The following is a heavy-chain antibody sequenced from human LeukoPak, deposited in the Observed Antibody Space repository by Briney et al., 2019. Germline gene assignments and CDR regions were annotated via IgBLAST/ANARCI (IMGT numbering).Heavy chain of an antibody. CDR2: IYYSGST. CDR1: GGSISSYY. CDR3: ASWDCSGGSCRDY. V-gene: IGHV4-59*01. Sequence: SETLSLTCTVSGGSISSYYWSWIRQPLGKGLEWIGYIYYSGSTNYNPSLKSRVTISVDTSKNQFSLKLSSVTAADTAVYYCASWDCSGGSCRDYWGQGTLVTVSS. J-gene: IGHJ4*02. D-gene: IGHD2-15*01.